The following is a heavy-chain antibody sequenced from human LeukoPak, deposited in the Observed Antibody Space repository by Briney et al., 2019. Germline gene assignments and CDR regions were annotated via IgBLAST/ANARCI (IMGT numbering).Heavy chain of an antibody. CDR3: ARGPYYIKYVHDY. CDR1: GYTFTSYD. V-gene: IGHV1-8*01. D-gene: IGHD3-10*01. CDR2: MHPNSGNT. J-gene: IGHJ4*02. Sequence: ASVKVSCKASGYTFTSYDIHWVRQATGQGLEWMGWMHPNSGNTGYAQKFQGRATMTRNTSKSTAYMELSSLTSEDTAVYYCARGPYYIKYVHDYWGQGTLVTVSS.